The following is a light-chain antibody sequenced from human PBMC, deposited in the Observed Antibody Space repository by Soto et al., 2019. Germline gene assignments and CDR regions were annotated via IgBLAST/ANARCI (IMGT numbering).Light chain of an antibody. Sequence: QSVLAQPPSVSAAPGQKVTISCSGSSSKIGKNYVSWYQQLPGTAPKLLIYENNKRPSGIPDRFSGSKSGTSATLGITGLQTGDEAEYYCGAWDSSLRAVYVFGPVTKVT. CDR1: SSKIGKNY. V-gene: IGLV1-51*02. J-gene: IGLJ1*01. CDR3: GAWDSSLRAVYV. CDR2: ENN.